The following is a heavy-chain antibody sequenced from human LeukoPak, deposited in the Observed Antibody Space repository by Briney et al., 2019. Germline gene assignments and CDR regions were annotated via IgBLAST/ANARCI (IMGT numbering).Heavy chain of an antibody. D-gene: IGHD3-22*01. CDR1: GFMFSKTG. CDR2: ISYDGSDK. J-gene: IGHJ4*02. CDR3: AKSSYYDASGYYREYYFDY. V-gene: IGHV3-30*18. Sequence: GGSLRLSCAASGFMFSKTGVHWVRQAPGKGLEWVAAISYDGSDKYYAASLKGRFTISRDNSKNTLYLQMNSLRDEDTAVYYCAKSSYYDASGYYREYYFDYWGQGTLVTVSS.